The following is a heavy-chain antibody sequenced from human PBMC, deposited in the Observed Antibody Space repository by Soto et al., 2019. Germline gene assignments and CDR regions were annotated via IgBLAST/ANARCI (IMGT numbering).Heavy chain of an antibody. J-gene: IGHJ4*02. CDR2: IKSKTAGGTT. CDR1: GFSLTDVW. D-gene: IGHD5-18*01. V-gene: IGHV3-15*07. Sequence: EVQLVESGGGLVKPGGSLRLSCAVSGFSLTDVWMNWVRQAPGKGLEWVGRIKSKTAGGTTDDAAPVKGRFTILRDDSKNTLYLQMDSLITEDTAVYFCSHGYGQYFNSWGQGTLVTVS. CDR3: SHGYGQYFNS.